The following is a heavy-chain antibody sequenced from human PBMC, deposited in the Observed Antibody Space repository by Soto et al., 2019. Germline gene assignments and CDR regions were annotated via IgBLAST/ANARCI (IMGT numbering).Heavy chain of an antibody. Sequence: QVQLQESGPGLVKPSQTLSLTCTVSGGSISSGGYYWSWIRQHPGKGLEWIGYIYYSGSTYYNPSLKSRVTISVDTSKNQCTLKLSSVTAADTAVYYCAREIGYGGYSGYDLVAFDIWGQGTMVTVSS. D-gene: IGHD5-12*01. CDR1: GGSISSGGYY. CDR3: AREIGYGGYSGYDLVAFDI. V-gene: IGHV4-31*03. CDR2: IYYSGST. J-gene: IGHJ3*02.